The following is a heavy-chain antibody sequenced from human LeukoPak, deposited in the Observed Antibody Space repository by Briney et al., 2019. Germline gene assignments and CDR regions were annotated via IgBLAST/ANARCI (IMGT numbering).Heavy chain of an antibody. V-gene: IGHV3-30*18. D-gene: IGHD3-10*01. CDR2: ISYDGSNK. Sequence: GGSLRLSCVASGFTFTSHGMHWVRQAPGKGLEWVAVISYDGSNKYYADSVKGRFTISRDNSKNTLYLQMNSLRAEDTAVYYCAKARYYYDSGSYYNVKGFDYWGQGTLVTVSS. CDR3: AKARYYYDSGSYYNVKGFDY. CDR1: GFTFTSHG. J-gene: IGHJ4*02.